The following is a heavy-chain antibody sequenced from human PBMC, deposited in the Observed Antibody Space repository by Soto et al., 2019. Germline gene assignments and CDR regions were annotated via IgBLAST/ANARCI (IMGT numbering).Heavy chain of an antibody. J-gene: IGHJ4*02. CDR3: ARDQSEGHFDC. Sequence: PGGSLRLSCAASGYTFSSYAMSWVRQAPGKGLEWVSVIYSGGSTYYADSVKGRFTISRDNSKNTLYLQMNSLRAEDTAVYYCARDQSEGHFDCWGQGTLVTVSS. CDR1: GYTFSSYA. D-gene: IGHD3-3*01. CDR2: IYSGGST. V-gene: IGHV3-53*01.